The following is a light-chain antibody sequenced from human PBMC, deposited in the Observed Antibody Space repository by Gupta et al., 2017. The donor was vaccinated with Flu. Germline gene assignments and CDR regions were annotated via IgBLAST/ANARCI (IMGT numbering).Light chain of an antibody. J-gene: IGKJ2*03. CDR3: QQANSLPYS. Sequence: DIQITQSPSSGSASVGDRVTISCRASQGISIWLAWYQQKPGKAPNLLIYAASSLQSGVPSRFSGSGSGTDFTLTISSLQPEDFATYYCQQANSLPYSFGQGTKLQIK. V-gene: IGKV1-12*01. CDR2: AAS. CDR1: QGISIW.